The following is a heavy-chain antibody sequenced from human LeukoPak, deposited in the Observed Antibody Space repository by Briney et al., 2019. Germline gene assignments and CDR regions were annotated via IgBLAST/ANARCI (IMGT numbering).Heavy chain of an antibody. V-gene: IGHV4-59*01. CDR2: IYYSGST. CDR1: GGSISSYY. D-gene: IGHD6-13*01. Sequence: PSETLSLTCTVSGGSISSYYWSWIRQPPGKGLEWIGYIYYSGSTNYNPSLKSRVTISVDTSKNQFSLKLSSVTAADTAVYYCARWGLSSSWYVNWFDPWGQGTLVTVSS. J-gene: IGHJ5*02. CDR3: ARWGLSSSWYVNWFDP.